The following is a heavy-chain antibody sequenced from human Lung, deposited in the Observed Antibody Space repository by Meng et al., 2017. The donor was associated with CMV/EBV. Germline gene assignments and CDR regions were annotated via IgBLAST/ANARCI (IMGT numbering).Heavy chain of an antibody. V-gene: IGHV3-21*01. CDR2: ISSSSSYI. J-gene: IGHJ6*02. D-gene: IGHD3-22*01. CDR1: GFTFSSYS. CDR3: ARAYYYDSSGYYIAPNYYYYGMDV. Sequence: GVLKISXAASGFTFSSYSMNWVRQAPGKGLEWVSSISSSSSYIYYADSVKGRFTISRDNAKNSLYLQMNSLRAEDTAVYYCARAYYYDSSGYYIAPNYYYYGMDVWGQGTXVTVSS.